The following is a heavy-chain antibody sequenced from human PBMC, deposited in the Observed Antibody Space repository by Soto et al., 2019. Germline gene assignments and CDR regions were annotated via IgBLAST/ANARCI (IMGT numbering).Heavy chain of an antibody. D-gene: IGHD2-2*01. CDR3: ARLVRVGYCISTSCYSGADY. V-gene: IGHV4-39*01. Sequence: QLQLQESGPGLVKPSETLSLTCTVSGGSISSSSYYWGWIRQPPGKGLEWIGSIYYSGSTYYNPSLKSRVTISVDTSKNQFSLKLSSVTAADTAVYYCARLVRVGYCISTSCYSGADYWGQGTLVTVSS. CDR1: GGSISSSSYY. J-gene: IGHJ4*02. CDR2: IYYSGST.